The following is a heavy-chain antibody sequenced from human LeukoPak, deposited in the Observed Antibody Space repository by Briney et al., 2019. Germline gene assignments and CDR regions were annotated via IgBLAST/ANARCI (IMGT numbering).Heavy chain of an antibody. V-gene: IGHV3-7*04. CDR2: INQDGSEK. CDR1: GFTFSSFW. D-gene: IGHD5-18*01. J-gene: IGHJ4*02. CDR3: ARADRGYSYGMGN. Sequence: GGSLRLSCAASGFTFSSFWMSWVRQAPGKGLEWVANINQDGSEKYYVDSVKGRFTISRGNAKNSLYLQMNSLRAEDTAVYYCARADRGYSYGMGNWGQGTLVTVSS.